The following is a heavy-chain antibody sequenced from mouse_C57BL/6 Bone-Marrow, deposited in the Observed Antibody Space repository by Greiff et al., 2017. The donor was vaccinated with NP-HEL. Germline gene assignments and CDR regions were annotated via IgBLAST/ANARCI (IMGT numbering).Heavy chain of an antibody. J-gene: IGHJ2*01. V-gene: IGHV3-6*01. CDR3: ARDLTGTEGYFDY. D-gene: IGHD4-1*01. CDR2: ISYDGSN. Sequence: EVQRVESGPGLVKPSQSLSLTCSVTGYSITSGYYWNWIRQFPGNKLEWMGYISYDGSNNYNPSLKNRISITRDTSKNQFFLKLNSVTTEDAATYYCARDLTGTEGYFDYWGQGTTLTVSS. CDR1: GYSITSGYY.